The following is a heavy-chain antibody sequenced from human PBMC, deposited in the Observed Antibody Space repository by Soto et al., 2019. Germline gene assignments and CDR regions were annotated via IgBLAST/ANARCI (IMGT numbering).Heavy chain of an antibody. CDR1: GFTFSSYS. Sequence: GGSLSLSCAASGFTFSSYSMNWVRQAPGKGLEWVSYISSSSSTIYYADSVKGRFTISRDNAKNSLYLQMNSLRAEDTAVYYCARAVRSRSTKLYYYYYYMDVWGKGTTVTVSS. V-gene: IGHV3-48*01. CDR2: ISSSSSTI. J-gene: IGHJ6*03. D-gene: IGHD2-2*01. CDR3: ARAVRSRSTKLYYYYYYMDV.